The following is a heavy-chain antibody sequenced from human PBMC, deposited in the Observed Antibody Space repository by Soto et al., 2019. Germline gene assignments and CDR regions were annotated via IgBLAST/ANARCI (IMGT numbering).Heavy chain of an antibody. Sequence: GGSLRLSCAASGFTFSSYSMNWVRQAPGKGLEWVSYISSSSSTIYYADSVKGRFTISRDNAKNSLYLQMNSLRAGETAVYYCARAYDYGDNGHAFDIWGQGTMVTVSS. CDR3: ARAYDYGDNGHAFDI. J-gene: IGHJ3*02. D-gene: IGHD4-17*01. CDR1: GFTFSSYS. CDR2: ISSSSSTI. V-gene: IGHV3-48*01.